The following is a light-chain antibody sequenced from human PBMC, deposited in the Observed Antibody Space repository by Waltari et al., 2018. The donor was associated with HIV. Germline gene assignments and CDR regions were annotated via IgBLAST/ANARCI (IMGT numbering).Light chain of an antibody. Sequence: DIQMTQSPSSLSASIGDTVSIPCRASQDISNSGSWFQQQPGKVPKLLVHGAFILQRGVPSRFSGSGSGTHYTLTISGLQAEDFATYFCQQYYGVPLTFGGGTRVDI. CDR3: QQYYGVPLT. J-gene: IGKJ4*01. V-gene: IGKV1-NL1*01. CDR1: QDISNS. CDR2: GAF.